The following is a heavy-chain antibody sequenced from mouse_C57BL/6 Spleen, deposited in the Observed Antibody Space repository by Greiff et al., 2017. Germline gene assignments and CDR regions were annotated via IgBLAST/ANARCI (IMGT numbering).Heavy chain of an antibody. D-gene: IGHD2-1*01. CDR2: IYPRDGSA. J-gene: IGHJ2*01. CDR3: ARGDYDNDY. V-gene: IGHV1-78*01. Sequence: QVQLKQSDAELVKPGASVKISCKVSGFTFTDHTIPWMQQRPDQGLAWIGYIYPRDGSAKYNEKFKGKATLTADKSSSTTYMQLNSLTSEDSAVYFCARGDYDNDYWGQGTTLTVSS. CDR1: GFTFTDHT.